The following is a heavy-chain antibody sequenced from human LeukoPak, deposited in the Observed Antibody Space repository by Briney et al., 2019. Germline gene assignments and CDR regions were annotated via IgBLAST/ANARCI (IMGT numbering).Heavy chain of an antibody. V-gene: IGHV4-59*01. CDR2: VSDGGRT. CDR3: ARASTTFDD. Sequence: PSETLSLTCSVSGGSITSYYWSWIRQPPGKGLEWIGHVSDGGRTNYSPSLRSRVSISVDTSKNQFSHKLNSVTAADTAVYFCARASTTFDDWGQGTLVTVSP. CDR1: GGSITSYY. J-gene: IGHJ4*02. D-gene: IGHD1-14*01.